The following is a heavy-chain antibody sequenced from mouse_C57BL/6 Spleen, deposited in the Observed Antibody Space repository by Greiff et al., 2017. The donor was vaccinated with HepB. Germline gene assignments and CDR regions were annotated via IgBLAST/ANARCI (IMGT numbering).Heavy chain of an antibody. Sequence: EVQVVESGEGLVKPGGSLKLSCAASGFTFSSYAMSWVRQTPEKRLEWVAYISSGGDYIYYADTVKGRFTISRDNARNTLYLQMSSLKSEDTAMYYCTRDDLGQGYYFDYWGQGTTLTVSS. CDR1: GFTFSSYA. CDR3: TRDDLGQGYYFDY. V-gene: IGHV5-9-1*02. CDR2: ISSGGDYI. J-gene: IGHJ2*01. D-gene: IGHD3-3*01.